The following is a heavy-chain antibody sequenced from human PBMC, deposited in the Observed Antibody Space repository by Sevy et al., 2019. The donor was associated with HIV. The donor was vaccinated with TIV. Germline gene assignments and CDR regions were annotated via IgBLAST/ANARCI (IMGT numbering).Heavy chain of an antibody. CDR1: GYTFTGYY. CDR3: TRSAAEAKNFYCGGDCYSDY. Sequence: ASVKVSCKASGYTFTGYYLHWVRQAPGQGLEWMGWINPNSGGTNYAPKFQGRVTMTRDTSISTASMELSRLRSDDTVVYYCTRSAAEAKNFYCGGDCYSDYWGQGTLVTVSS. D-gene: IGHD2-21*02. J-gene: IGHJ4*02. V-gene: IGHV1-2*02. CDR2: INPNSGGT.